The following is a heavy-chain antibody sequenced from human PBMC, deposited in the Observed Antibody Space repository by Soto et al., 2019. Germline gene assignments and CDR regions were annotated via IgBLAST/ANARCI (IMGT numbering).Heavy chain of an antibody. CDR2: IIPIFGTA. J-gene: IGHJ6*02. V-gene: IGHV1-69*13. D-gene: IGHD3-22*01. CDR1: GGTFSSYA. Sequence: GASVKVSCKASGGTFSSYAISWVRQAPGQGLEWMGGIIPIFGTANYAQKFQGRVTITADESTSTAYMELSSLRSEDTAVYYCARDPLRVRRGTYYDSSGSYYYYYYGMDVWGQGTTVTVSS. CDR3: ARDPLRVRRGTYYDSSGSYYYYYYGMDV.